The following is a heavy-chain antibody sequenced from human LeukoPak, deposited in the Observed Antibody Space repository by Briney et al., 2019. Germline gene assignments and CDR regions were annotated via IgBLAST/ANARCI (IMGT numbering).Heavy chain of an antibody. CDR3: ARHSIVVVTAQYYFDY. CDR1: GGSISSNSYY. D-gene: IGHD2-21*02. J-gene: IGHJ4*02. CDR2: IYYSGST. V-gene: IGHV4-39*01. Sequence: PSETLSLTCTVSGGSISSNSYYWGWIRQPPGKGLEGIGSIYYSGSTYYNPSLKSRVTISVDTSKNQFSLKLSSVTAADTAVYYCARHSIVVVTAQYYFDYWGQGTLVTVSS.